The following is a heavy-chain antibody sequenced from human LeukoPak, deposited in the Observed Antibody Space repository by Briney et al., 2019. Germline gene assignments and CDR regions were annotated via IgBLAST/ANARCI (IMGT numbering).Heavy chain of an antibody. CDR3: ARRGGSSPRLNLYYFDY. J-gene: IGHJ4*02. V-gene: IGHV4-38-2*01. CDR2: IYHSVST. CDR1: GYSISSGYY. Sequence: SETLSLTCAVSGYSISSGYYWGWIRQPPGKGLARIGCIYHSVSTYYKPSLKSRVTISVDTSKNQFSLRLRSVTGADTAVYYCARRGGSSPRLNLYYFDYWGQGSLVTVSS. D-gene: IGHD6-6*01.